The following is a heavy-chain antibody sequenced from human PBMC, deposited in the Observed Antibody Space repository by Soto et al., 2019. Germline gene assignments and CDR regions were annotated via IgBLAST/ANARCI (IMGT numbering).Heavy chain of an antibody. CDR2: IYYSGST. V-gene: IGHV4-31*03. J-gene: IGHJ6*02. CDR1: GGSISSGGYY. CDR3: ARAASRGSPSKKTIVVVPAAIGGRNYCYYGMDV. D-gene: IGHD2-2*01. Sequence: SQTLSLTCTVSGGSISSGGYYWSGNRQHPGKGLEWIGYIYYSGSTYYNPSLKSRVTISVDTSKNQFSLKLSSVTAADTAVYYCARAASRGSPSKKTIVVVPAAIGGRNYCYYGMDVWGQGTTVTVSS.